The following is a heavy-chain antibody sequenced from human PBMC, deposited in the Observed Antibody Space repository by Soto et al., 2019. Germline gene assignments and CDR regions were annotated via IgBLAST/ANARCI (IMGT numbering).Heavy chain of an antibody. Sequence: QVQLVESGGGVVQPGRSLRLSCAASGFTFSSYGMHWVRQAPGKGLEWVAVIWYDGSNKYYADSVKGRFTISRDNSKNTIYMQINSLRAEDTAVYYWARDHDTSYLYGMDVWGQGPTVTVSS. CDR1: GFTFSSYG. V-gene: IGHV3-33*01. J-gene: IGHJ6*02. CDR3: ARDHDTSYLYGMDV. CDR2: IWYDGSNK.